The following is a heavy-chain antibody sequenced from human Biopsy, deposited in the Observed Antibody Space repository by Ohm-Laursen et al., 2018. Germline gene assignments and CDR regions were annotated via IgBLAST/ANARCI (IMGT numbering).Heavy chain of an antibody. D-gene: IGHD1-26*01. Sequence: GTLSLTCTVSGGSIKSYYWNWIRQSPGKGLEWIGFIYYTGHTNYNPSLKSRVTISVDRFKNHFSLELSSVTAADTAVYYCARVGVGAPSIDYFDSWGQGALVTVSS. CDR1: GGSIKSYY. V-gene: IGHV4-59*01. CDR3: ARVGVGAPSIDYFDS. J-gene: IGHJ4*02. CDR2: IYYTGHT.